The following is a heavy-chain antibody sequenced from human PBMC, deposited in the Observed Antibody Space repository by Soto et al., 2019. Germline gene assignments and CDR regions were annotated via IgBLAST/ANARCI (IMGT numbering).Heavy chain of an antibody. CDR2: IIPIFGTA. CDR1: GYTFTSYA. Sequence: SVKVSCKASGYTFTSYAISWVRQAPGQGLEWMGGIIPIFGTANYAQKFQGRVTITADESTSTAYMELSSLRSEDTAVYYCARDQGGTADYGYWGQGTLVTVSS. J-gene: IGHJ4*02. D-gene: IGHD2-15*01. CDR3: ARDQGGTADYGY. V-gene: IGHV1-69*13.